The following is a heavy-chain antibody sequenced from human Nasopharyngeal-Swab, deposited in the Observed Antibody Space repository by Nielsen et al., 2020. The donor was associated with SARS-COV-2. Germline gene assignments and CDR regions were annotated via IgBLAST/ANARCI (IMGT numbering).Heavy chain of an antibody. CDR2: ISGSGGST. J-gene: IGHJ4*02. D-gene: IGHD3-10*01. V-gene: IGHV3-23*01. CDR1: GFTFSSHA. CDR3: AKSRVWFGELIRYFDY. Sequence: GGSLRLSCAASGFTFSSHAMSWVRQAPGKGLEWVSAISGSGGSTYYADSVKGRFTISRDNSKNTLYLQMNSLRAEDTAVYYCAKSRVWFGELIRYFDYWGQGTLVTVSS.